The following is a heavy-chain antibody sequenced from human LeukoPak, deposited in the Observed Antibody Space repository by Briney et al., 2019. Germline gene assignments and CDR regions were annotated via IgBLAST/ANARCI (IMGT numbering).Heavy chain of an antibody. D-gene: IGHD5-18*01. CDR2: IYYSGST. V-gene: IGHV4-39*01. J-gene: IGHJ4*02. Sequence: SETLSLTCTVSGGSISSSSYYWGWIRQPPGKGLEWIGRIYYSGSTYYNPSLKSRVTISVDTSKDQFSLKLSSVTAADTAVYYCARHIISRGYSYGAIDYWGQGTLVTVSS. CDR1: GGSISSSSYY. CDR3: ARHIISRGYSYGAIDY.